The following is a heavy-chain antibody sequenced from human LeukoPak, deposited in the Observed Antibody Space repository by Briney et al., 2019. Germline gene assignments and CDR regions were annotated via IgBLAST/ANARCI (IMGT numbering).Heavy chain of an antibody. D-gene: IGHD3-3*01. CDR2: IYTSGST. CDR1: GGSNISYY. J-gene: IGHJ4*02. Sequence: SETLSLTCTVSGGSNISYYGSRIRQPAGRGLEWIGRIYTSGSTTYNPSLKSRVTMSVDTSKNQFSLKLSSVTAADTAVYYCVSSIFRVVPSAYCGQGTLVTVSS. CDR3: VSSIFRVVPSAY. V-gene: IGHV4-4*07.